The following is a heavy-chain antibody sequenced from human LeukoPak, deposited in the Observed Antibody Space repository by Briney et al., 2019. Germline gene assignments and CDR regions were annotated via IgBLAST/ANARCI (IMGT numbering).Heavy chain of an antibody. Sequence: ASVTVSCKASGYTFSSYGVSWVRQAPGQGLEWMGWISAYNGNTNYAQTLQGGVTITTDTSTSTAFMELRSLRSDDTAVFYCARAPYTGRYNVEVHWGQGTLVTVSS. CDR3: ARAPYTGRYNVEVH. J-gene: IGHJ4*02. D-gene: IGHD1-1*01. CDR2: ISAYNGNT. CDR1: GYTFSSYG. V-gene: IGHV1-18*01.